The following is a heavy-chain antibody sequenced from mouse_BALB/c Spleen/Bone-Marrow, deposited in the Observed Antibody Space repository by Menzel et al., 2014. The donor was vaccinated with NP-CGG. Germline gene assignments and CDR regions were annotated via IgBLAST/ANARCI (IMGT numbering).Heavy chain of an antibody. CDR1: GLDIKDYY. CDR3: ASYRYGWYFDV. J-gene: IGHJ1*01. Sequence: EVQLQASGAELVRSGASVKLSCTASGLDIKDYYMHWMKQRPEQGLEWIGWIDPANGNTKYDPKFQGKATITADTSSNTAYLQLSSLTSEDTAVYYCASYRYGWYFDVWGAGTTVTVSS. V-gene: IGHV14-3*02. D-gene: IGHD2-14*01. CDR2: IDPANGNT.